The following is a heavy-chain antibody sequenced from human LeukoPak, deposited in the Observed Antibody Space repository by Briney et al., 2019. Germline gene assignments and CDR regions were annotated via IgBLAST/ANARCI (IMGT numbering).Heavy chain of an antibody. D-gene: IGHD2-2*02. V-gene: IGHV1-69*13. CDR3: ARHRASPNCSSTSCYTLRGWFDP. CDR2: IIPIFGTA. J-gene: IGHJ5*02. CDR1: GGTFSSYA. Sequence: ASVKVSCTASGGTFSSYAISWVRQAPGQGLEWMGGIIPIFGTANYAQKFQGRVTITADESTSTAYMELSSLRSEDTAVYYCARHRASPNCSSTSCYTLRGWFDPWGQGTLVTVSS.